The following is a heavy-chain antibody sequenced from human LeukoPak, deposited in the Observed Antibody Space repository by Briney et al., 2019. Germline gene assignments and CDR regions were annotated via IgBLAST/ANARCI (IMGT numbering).Heavy chain of an antibody. Sequence: RPGGSLRLSCAASGFTFSSYEMNWVRQAPGKGLEWVSRINWNGGSTSYADSVKGRFTISRDNAKNSLYMQMNSLRAEDTAVYYCARGTHYYNTSGYWDDGGDAFDIWGQGTMVTVSS. V-gene: IGHV3-20*04. CDR2: INWNGGST. D-gene: IGHD3-22*01. CDR3: ARGTHYYNTSGYWDDGGDAFDI. CDR1: GFTFSSYE. J-gene: IGHJ3*02.